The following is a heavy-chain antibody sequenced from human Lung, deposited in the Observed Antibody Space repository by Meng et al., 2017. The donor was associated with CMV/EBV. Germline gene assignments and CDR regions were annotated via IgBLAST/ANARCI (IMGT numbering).Heavy chain of an antibody. J-gene: IGHJ4*03. V-gene: IGHV1-2*02. D-gene: IGHD5-12*01. CDR1: GDTFTGNY. CDR3: ARVCSRATDF. Sequence: SVKVSCKASGDTFTGNYINWGRQAPRQRRVWRGWINPNSGGTNYAQKVQGRVTMTRDTSNSTVYMELSRLRSDDTAVYYCARVCSRATDFWGQGTLVTVSS. CDR2: INPNSGGT.